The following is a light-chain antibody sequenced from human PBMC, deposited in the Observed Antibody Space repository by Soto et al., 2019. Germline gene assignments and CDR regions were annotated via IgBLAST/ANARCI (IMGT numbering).Light chain of an antibody. V-gene: IGLV2-11*01. CDR2: DVS. Sequence: QSALTQPRSVSGSPGQSVTSCTGTSNDVGGYNYVSWYQQHPGKAPKLMIYDVSKRPSGVPDRFSGSKSGNTASLTISGLQAEDEADYYCCSYAGSSYVFGTGTKVTVL. CDR1: SNDVGGYNY. CDR3: CSYAGSSYV. J-gene: IGLJ1*01.